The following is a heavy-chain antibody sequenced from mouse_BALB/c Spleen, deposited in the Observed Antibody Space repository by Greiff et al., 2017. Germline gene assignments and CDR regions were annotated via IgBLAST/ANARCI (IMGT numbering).Heavy chain of an antibody. J-gene: IGHJ3*01. CDR1: GFTFSDYY. V-gene: IGHV5-4*02. CDR2: ISDGGSYT. Sequence: EVKLVESGGGLVKPGGSLKLSCAASGFTFSDYYMYWVRQTPEKRLEWVATISDGGSYTYYPDSVKGRFTISRDNAKNNLYLQMSSLKSEDTAMYYCASNQALSYWGQGTLVTVSA. CDR3: ASNQALSY. D-gene: IGHD4-1*01.